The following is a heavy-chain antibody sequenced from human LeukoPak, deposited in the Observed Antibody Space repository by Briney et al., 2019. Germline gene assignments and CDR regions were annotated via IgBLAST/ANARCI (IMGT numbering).Heavy chain of an antibody. Sequence: SGPTLVNPTQTLTLTCTFSGFSLSTSGVGVGWIRQPPGKALEWLALIYWNDDKRYSPSLKSRLTITKDTSKNQVVLTMTNMDPVDTATYYCAHRGGYSGSWYNWFDPWGQGTLVTVSS. CDR2: IYWNDDK. CDR3: AHRGGYSGSWYNWFDP. J-gene: IGHJ5*02. V-gene: IGHV2-5*01. CDR1: GFSLSTSGVG. D-gene: IGHD6-13*01.